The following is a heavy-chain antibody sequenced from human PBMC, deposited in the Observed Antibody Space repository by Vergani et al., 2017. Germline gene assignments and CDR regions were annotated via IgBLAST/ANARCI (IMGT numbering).Heavy chain of an antibody. CDR3: ARGEYGILTGYRY. Sequence: QVQVVQSGAEVKKSGASVQVSCKTSGYTFSNYYMHWVRQAPGQGLEWMGIINPSGGHTNYAQKFQGRVTMTRDTSTSTEYMELSSLRSEDTAIYYCARGEYGILTGYRYWGQGALVTVSA. D-gene: IGHD3-9*01. CDR1: GYTFSNYY. CDR2: INPSGGHT. J-gene: IGHJ4*02. V-gene: IGHV1-46*03.